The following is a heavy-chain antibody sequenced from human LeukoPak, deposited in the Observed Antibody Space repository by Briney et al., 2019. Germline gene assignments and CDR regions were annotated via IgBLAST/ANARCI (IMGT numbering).Heavy chain of an antibody. CDR3: ARATYYSDSSGYYVWYFDL. CDR1: GGSISSYY. J-gene: IGHJ2*01. D-gene: IGHD3-22*01. V-gene: IGHV4-59*01. CDR2: IYYSGST. Sequence: SETLSLTGTVSGGSISSYYWSWIRQHPGKGLECIGYIYYSGSTNYNPSLKSRVTISVDTSKNQFSLKLSSVTAADTAVYYCARATYYSDSSGYYVWYFDLWGRGTLVTVSS.